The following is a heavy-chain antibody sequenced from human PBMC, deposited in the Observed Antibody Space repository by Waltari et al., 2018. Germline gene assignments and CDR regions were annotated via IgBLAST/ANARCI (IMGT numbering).Heavy chain of an antibody. V-gene: IGHV3-23*01. CDR3: AKGWRWLQFLFDY. CDR2: ISGSGGST. CDR1: GFTFSSYA. Sequence: EVQLLESGGGLVQPGGSLRLSCAASGFTFSSYAMSWVRQAPGKGLEWVSAISGSGGSTDYADSVKGRFTISRDNSKNTLYLQMNSLRAEDTAVYYCAKGWRWLQFLFDYWGQGTLVTVSS. D-gene: IGHD2-21*01. J-gene: IGHJ4*02.